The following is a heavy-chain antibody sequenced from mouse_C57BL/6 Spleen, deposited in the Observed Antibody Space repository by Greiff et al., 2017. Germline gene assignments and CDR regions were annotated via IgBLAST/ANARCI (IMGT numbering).Heavy chain of an antibody. J-gene: IGHJ1*03. CDR1: GYSITSGYD. CDR2: ISYSGST. D-gene: IGHD2-3*01. CDR3: ARGWLLQGYFDV. V-gene: IGHV3-1*01. Sequence: EVHLVESGPGMVKPSQSLSLTCTVTGYSITSGYDWHWIRHFPGNKLEWMGYISYSGSTNYNPSLKSRISITHDTSKNHFFLKLNSVTTEDTATYYCARGWLLQGYFDVWGTGTTVTVSS.